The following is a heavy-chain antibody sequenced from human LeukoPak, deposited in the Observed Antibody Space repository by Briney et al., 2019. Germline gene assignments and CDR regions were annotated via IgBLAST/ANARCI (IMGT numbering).Heavy chain of an antibody. J-gene: IGHJ3*01. CDR1: GFTFSSYG. CDR2: IQYDGSIE. CDR3: ARAIYGSSGV. D-gene: IGHD3-22*01. V-gene: IGHV3-33*01. Sequence: GGSLRLSCTASGFTFSSYGMHWVRQAPGRGLEWVAAIQYDGSIEYYADSVKGRFTISRDQSKNTLFLQVNSLRAEDTAVYYCARAIYGSSGVWGQGTMVTVSS.